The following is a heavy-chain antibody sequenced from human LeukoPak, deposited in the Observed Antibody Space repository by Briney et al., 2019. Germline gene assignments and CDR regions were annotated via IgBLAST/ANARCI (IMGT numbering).Heavy chain of an antibody. CDR1: GFTFSSCG. CDR3: AKELGIAAAGYFDY. CDR2: ICPTGTDT. V-gene: IGHV3-23*01. Sequence: GRTLRLSCAASGFTFSSCGFNCVRQAPGKGLECVSSICPTGTDTYHADPVKGRFTISRDNSKNTLYLQMNSLRAEDTAVYYCAKELGIAAAGYFDYWGQGTLVTVSS. J-gene: IGHJ4*02. D-gene: IGHD6-13*01.